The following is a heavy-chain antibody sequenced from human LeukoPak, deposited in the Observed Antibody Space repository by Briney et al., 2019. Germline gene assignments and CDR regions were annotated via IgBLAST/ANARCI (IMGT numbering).Heavy chain of an antibody. CDR2: MYTGGTT. CDR1: ELTVIGTQ. V-gene: IGHV3-53*01. D-gene: IGHD3-16*01. CDR3: AKDEATSGGGLAS. J-gene: IGHJ5*01. Sequence: AGGSLRLSVAAPELTVIGTQITGFGQAPQKGLEWVSAMYTGGTTYYADSVTGRFTVSRDTSRNTLFLHMNNLRAEDTAVYYCAKDEATSGGGLASWGQGTLVIVSS.